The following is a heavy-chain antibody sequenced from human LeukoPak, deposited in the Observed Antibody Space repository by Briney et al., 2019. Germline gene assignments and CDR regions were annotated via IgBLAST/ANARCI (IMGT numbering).Heavy chain of an antibody. CDR3: ARGPRQYYYDSSGYYGR. V-gene: IGHV4-34*01. D-gene: IGHD3-22*01. CDR2: INHSGST. J-gene: IGHJ4*02. CDR1: GGSFSDYY. Sequence: PSETLSLTCTVYGGSFSDYYWSWIRQPPGKGLEWIGEINHSGSTNYNPSLKSRVTISVDTSKNQFSLKLSSVTAADTAVYYCARGPRQYYYDSSGYYGRWGQGTLVAVSS.